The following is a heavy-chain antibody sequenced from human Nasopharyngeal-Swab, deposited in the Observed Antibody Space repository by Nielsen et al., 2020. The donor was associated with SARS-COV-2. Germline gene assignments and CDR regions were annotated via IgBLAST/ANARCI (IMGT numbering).Heavy chain of an antibody. V-gene: IGHV3-11*04. CDR3: ARDQDVVVPAAIDYYYYGMDV. Sequence: WSGQRPGKGLEWVSYISSSGSTIYYADSVKGRFTISRDNAKNSLYLQMNSLRAEDTAVYYCARDQDVVVPAAIDYYYYGMDVWGQGTTVTVSS. D-gene: IGHD2-2*01. CDR2: ISSSGSTI. J-gene: IGHJ6*02.